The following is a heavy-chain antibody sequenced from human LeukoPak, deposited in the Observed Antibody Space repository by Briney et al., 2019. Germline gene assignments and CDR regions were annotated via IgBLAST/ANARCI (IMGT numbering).Heavy chain of an antibody. CDR2: ISAYNGNT. CDR3: ARGFPPRRQYDSSGYYSYYFDY. Sequence: ASVKVSCKASGYTFTSYGISWVRQAPGQGLEWMGWISAYNGNTHSAQKLQGRVTMTTDTSTSTAYMELRSLRSDDTAVYYCARGFPPRRQYDSSGYYSYYFDYWGQGTLVTVSS. D-gene: IGHD3-22*01. V-gene: IGHV1-18*01. CDR1: GYTFTSYG. J-gene: IGHJ4*02.